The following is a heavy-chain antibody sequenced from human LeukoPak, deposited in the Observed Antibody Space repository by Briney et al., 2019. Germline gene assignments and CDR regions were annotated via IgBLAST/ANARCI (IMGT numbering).Heavy chain of an antibody. CDR1: GFTFSSYI. D-gene: IGHD1-26*01. V-gene: IGHV3-21*01. J-gene: IGHJ4*02. CDR3: ARVVASYPDY. Sequence: GGALRLSCAASGFTFSSYIMNWVRQAPGRGREWVSSISSSSRYIYYADSVKGRFTISRDNTKNSLYLQMNSLRAEDTAVYYCARVVASYPDYWGQGTLVTVSS. CDR2: ISSSSRYI.